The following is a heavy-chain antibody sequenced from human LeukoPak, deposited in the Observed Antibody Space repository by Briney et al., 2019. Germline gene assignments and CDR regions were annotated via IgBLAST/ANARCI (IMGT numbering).Heavy chain of an antibody. CDR1: GFTFSSYS. CDR3: ARETYYYDTSGYYHYYFDY. Sequence: GGSLRLSCAASGFTFSSYSMNWVRQAPGKGLEWVSSISSSSSYIYYADSVKGRFTISRDNAKNSLYLQMTSLRAEDTAVYYCARETYYYDTSGYYHYYFDYWGQGTLVTISS. D-gene: IGHD3-22*01. CDR2: ISSSSSYI. V-gene: IGHV3-21*01. J-gene: IGHJ4*02.